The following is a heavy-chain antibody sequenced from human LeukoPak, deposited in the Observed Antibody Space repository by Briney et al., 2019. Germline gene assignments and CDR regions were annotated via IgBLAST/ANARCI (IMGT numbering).Heavy chain of an antibody. CDR2: IHYSGST. CDR3: ARLNDYGSGTYALDY. CDR1: GGSISDYY. V-gene: IGHV4-59*01. J-gene: IGHJ4*02. Sequence: PSETLSLTYTVSGGSISDYYWNWIRQPPGKGLEWIGYIHYSGSTNHNPSLKSRLAISVDTSKNQFSLRLRSVTAADTAVYYCARLNDYGSGTYALDYWGQGTLVTVSS. D-gene: IGHD3-10*01.